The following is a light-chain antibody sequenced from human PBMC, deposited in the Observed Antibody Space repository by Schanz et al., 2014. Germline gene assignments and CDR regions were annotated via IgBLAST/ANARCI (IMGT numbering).Light chain of an antibody. CDR3: QQRSNWLVA. CDR1: QSVSSN. J-gene: IGKJ1*01. V-gene: IGKV3-15*01. CDR2: GAS. Sequence: EIVMTQSPATLSVSPGERATLSCRASQSVSSNLAWYQQTPGQAPRLLIYGASTRATGIPDRFSGSGSGTDFTLTISRLEPEDFAVYYCQQRSNWLVAFGQGTKVEIK.